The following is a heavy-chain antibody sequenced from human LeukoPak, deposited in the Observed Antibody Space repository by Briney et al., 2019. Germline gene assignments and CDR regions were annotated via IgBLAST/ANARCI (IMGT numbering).Heavy chain of an antibody. CDR3: AREDGYCSGGNCYSYFDS. J-gene: IGHJ4*02. V-gene: IGHV3-7*01. D-gene: IGHD2-15*01. CDR1: GFMFSSNW. Sequence: GGSLRLSCAAFGFMFSSNWMSWVRQAPGKGLEWVAYIKKTGSETYYVDSVKGRFTITRDNTRNSLFLQMYSLRAEDTAVYFCAREDGYCSGGNCYSYFDSWGQGTLVTVSS. CDR2: IKKTGSET.